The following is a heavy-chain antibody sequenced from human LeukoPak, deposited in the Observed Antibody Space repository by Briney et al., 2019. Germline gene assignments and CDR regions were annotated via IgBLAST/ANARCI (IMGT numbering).Heavy chain of an antibody. CDR2: ITSNGGST. V-gene: IGHV3-64*04. CDR1: GFTFSSYA. CDR3: AKDRRSLLRFDY. Sequence: GGSLRLSCSASGFTFSSYAMNWVRQAPGKGLEYVSAITSNGGSTYYADSVKGRFTISRDNSKNTLYLQMNSLRAEDTAVYYCAKDRRSLLRFDYWGQGTLVTVSS. J-gene: IGHJ4*02. D-gene: IGHD2-15*01.